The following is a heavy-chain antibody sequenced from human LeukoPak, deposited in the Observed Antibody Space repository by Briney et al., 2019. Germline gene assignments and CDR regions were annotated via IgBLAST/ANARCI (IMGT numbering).Heavy chain of an antibody. CDR2: IYYSGST. CDR3: ARRGLEVVPAAIDY. J-gene: IGHJ4*02. D-gene: IGHD2-2*01. CDR1: GGSISSSSYY. V-gene: IGHV4-39*01. Sequence: SETLSLTGTVSGGSISSSSYYWGWIRQPPGKGLEWIGSIYYSGSTYYNPSLKSRVTISVDTSKNQFSLKLSSVTAADTAVYYCARRGLEVVPAAIDYWGQGTLVTVSS.